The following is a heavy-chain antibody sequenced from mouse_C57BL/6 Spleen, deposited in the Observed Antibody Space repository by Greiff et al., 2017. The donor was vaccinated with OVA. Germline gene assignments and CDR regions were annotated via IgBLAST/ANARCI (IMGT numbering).Heavy chain of an antibody. Sequence: VQLQQPGAELVKPGASVKMSCKASGYTFTSYWITWVKQRPGQGLEWIGDIYPGSGSTNYNEKFKSKATLTVDTSSSTAYMQFSSLTSEDSAVYYCARGLRRTYAMDYWGQGTPVTVSS. CDR3: ARGLRRTYAMDY. D-gene: IGHD2-4*01. CDR2: IYPGSGST. V-gene: IGHV1-55*01. J-gene: IGHJ4*01. CDR1: GYTFTSYW.